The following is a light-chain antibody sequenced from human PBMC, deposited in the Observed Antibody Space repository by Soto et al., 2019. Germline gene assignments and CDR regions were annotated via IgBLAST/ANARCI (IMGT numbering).Light chain of an antibody. CDR2: EVS. J-gene: IGLJ3*02. V-gene: IGLV2-8*01. CDR3: TSYVGSDIWV. CDR1: NSDVGAYKY. Sequence: QSALTQPPSASGSPGQSVTISCTGTNSDVGAYKYVSWYQQYPGKAPKLMIYEVSKRPSGVPDRFSGSKSGNTASLTVSGLQAEDEADYYCTSYVGSDIWVFGGGPKLTVL.